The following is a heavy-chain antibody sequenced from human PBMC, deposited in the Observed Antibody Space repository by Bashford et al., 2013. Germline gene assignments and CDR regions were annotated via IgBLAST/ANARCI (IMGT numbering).Heavy chain of an antibody. D-gene: IGHD6-19*01. Sequence: ASVKVSCKASGYTFTSYDINWVRQATGQGLEWMGWMNPNSGNTGYAQKFQGRVTMTRNTSISTAYMELSSLRSDDTAVYYCARVEGHMGIAVAGTSESFDYWGQGTLVTVSS. CDR1: GYTFTSYD. V-gene: IGHV1-8*01. J-gene: IGHJ4*02. CDR2: MNPNSGNT. CDR3: ARVEGHMGIAVAGTSESFDY.